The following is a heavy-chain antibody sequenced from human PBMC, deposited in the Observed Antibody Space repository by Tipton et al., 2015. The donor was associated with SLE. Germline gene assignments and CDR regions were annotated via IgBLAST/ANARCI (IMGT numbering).Heavy chain of an antibody. CDR2: ISYDGGNK. D-gene: IGHD3-3*01. CDR3: ARDEGNYDFWSAYAYY. J-gene: IGHJ4*02. CDR1: GFTFSSYA. V-gene: IGHV3-30-3*01. Sequence: SLRLSCAASGFTFSSYAVHWVRQAPGKGLEWVALISYDGGNKYYADSVKGRFTISRDNFKNTLYLQMNSLRAEDTAVYYCARDEGNYDFWSAYAYYWGQGTLVTVSS.